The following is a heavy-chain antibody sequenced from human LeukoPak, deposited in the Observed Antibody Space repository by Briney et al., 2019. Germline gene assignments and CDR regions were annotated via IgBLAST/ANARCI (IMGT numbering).Heavy chain of an antibody. CDR2: ISGSGGST. Sequence: GGSLRLSCAASGFTFSSYAMSWVRQAPGKGLEWVSAISGSGGSTYYADSVKGRFTISRDNSKNTLYLQMNSLRAEDTAVYYCARDGGFTIFGVVFNWFDPWGQGTLVTVSS. CDR3: ARDGGFTIFGVVFNWFDP. J-gene: IGHJ5*02. V-gene: IGHV3-23*01. CDR1: GFTFSSYA. D-gene: IGHD3-3*01.